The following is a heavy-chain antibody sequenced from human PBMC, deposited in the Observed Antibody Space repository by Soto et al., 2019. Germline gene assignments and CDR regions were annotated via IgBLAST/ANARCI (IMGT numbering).Heavy chain of an antibody. D-gene: IGHD2-2*01. CDR2: IIPIFGTA. Sequence: QVQLVQSGAEVKKPGSSVKVSCKASGGTFSSYAISWVRQAPGQGLEWMGGIIPIFGTANYAQKFQGRVTITADESTSTAYMELSSLRSEDTAVYYCSRGGYCSSTSCLSRYGMDVWGQGTTFTVSS. V-gene: IGHV1-69*01. J-gene: IGHJ6*02. CDR1: GGTFSSYA. CDR3: SRGGYCSSTSCLSRYGMDV.